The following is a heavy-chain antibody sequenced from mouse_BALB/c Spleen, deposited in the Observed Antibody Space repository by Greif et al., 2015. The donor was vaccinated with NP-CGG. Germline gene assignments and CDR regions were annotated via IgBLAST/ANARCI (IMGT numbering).Heavy chain of an antibody. Sequence: EVKLVESGGDLVKPGGSLKLSCAASGFTFSSYGMSWVRQTPDKRLEWVATISSGGSYTYYPDSVKGRFTTSRDNAKNTLYLQMSSLKSEDTAMYYCARHDGYYDDWGQGTLVTVSA. V-gene: IGHV5-6*01. D-gene: IGHD2-3*01. CDR3: ARHDGYYDD. CDR1: GFTFSSYG. J-gene: IGHJ3*01. CDR2: ISSGGSYT.